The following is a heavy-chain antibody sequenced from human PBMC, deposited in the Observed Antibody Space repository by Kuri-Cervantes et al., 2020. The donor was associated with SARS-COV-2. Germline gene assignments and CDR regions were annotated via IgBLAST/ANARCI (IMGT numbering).Heavy chain of an antibody. D-gene: IGHD1-26*01. J-gene: IGHJ4*02. CDR1: GYSISSGYY. CDR3: ARVSNGELPLDY. CDR2: IYYSGST. V-gene: IGHV4-38-2*02. Sequence: SETLSLTCTVSGYSISSGYYWGWIRQPPGKGLERIGSIYYSGSTYYNPSLKSRVTISVDTSKNQFSLKLSSVTAADTAVYYCARVSNGELPLDYWGQGTLVTVSS.